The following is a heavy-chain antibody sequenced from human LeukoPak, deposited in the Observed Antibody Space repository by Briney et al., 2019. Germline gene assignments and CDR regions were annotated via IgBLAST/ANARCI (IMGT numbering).Heavy chain of an antibody. Sequence: PSETLSLTCAVYGGSFSGYYWSWIRQPPGKGLEWIGEINHSGSTNYNPSLKSRVTISVDTSKNQFSLKLSSVTAADTAVYYCARRYYYYGSGSYYKSSLYYYYMDVWGKGTTVTISS. CDR3: ARRYYYYGSGSYYKSSLYYYYMDV. D-gene: IGHD3-10*01. V-gene: IGHV4-34*01. CDR1: GGSFSGYY. J-gene: IGHJ6*03. CDR2: INHSGST.